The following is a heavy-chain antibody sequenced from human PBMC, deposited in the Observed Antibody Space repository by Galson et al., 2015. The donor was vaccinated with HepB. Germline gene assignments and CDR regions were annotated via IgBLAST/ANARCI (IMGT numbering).Heavy chain of an antibody. D-gene: IGHD2-2*02. J-gene: IGHJ6*02. CDR3: AAETELGYCSSTSCYKGFGMDV. V-gene: IGHV1-58*01. Sequence: SVKVSCKASGFTFTSSAVQWVRQARGQRLEWIGWIVVGSGNTNYAQKFQERVTITRDMSTSTAYMELSSLRSEDTAVYYCAAETELGYCSSTSCYKGFGMDVWGQGTTVTVSS. CDR2: IVVGSGNT. CDR1: GFTFTSSA.